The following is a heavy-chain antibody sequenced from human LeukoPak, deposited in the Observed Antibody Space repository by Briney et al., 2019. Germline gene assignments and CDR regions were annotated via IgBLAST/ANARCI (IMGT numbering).Heavy chain of an antibody. CDR1: GFTFSNYN. Sequence: GGSLRLSCAASGFTFSNYNINWVRQAPGKGLEWVSSISSRGSYIYYADSVKGRFAISADNAMNSLNLQMNSLRAEGTAVYYCARGYSSSWYDLYYFDYWGQGTLVTVSS. V-gene: IGHV3-21*01. J-gene: IGHJ4*02. D-gene: IGHD6-13*01. CDR2: ISSRGSYI. CDR3: ARGYSSSWYDLYYFDY.